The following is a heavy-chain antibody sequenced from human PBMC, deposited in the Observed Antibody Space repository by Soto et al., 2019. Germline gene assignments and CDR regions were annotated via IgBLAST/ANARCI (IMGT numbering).Heavy chain of an antibody. CDR1: GFTFSSYA. J-gene: IGHJ3*02. D-gene: IGHD1-1*01. CDR3: AKDSVSYNRIYDPFDI. Sequence: GGSLRLSCAASGFTFSSYAMSWVRQAPGKGLEWVSVIGGDGGSTNYADSVKGRLTVSRDNSKNTLYLQMDSLRAEDTAVYYCAKDSVSYNRIYDPFDIWGQGTMVTVSS. CDR2: IGGDGGST. V-gene: IGHV3-23*01.